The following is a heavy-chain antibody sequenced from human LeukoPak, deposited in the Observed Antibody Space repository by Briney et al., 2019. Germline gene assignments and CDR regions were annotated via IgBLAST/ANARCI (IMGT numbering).Heavy chain of an antibody. CDR3: ALNWNDVGDAFDI. D-gene: IGHD1-1*01. J-gene: IGHJ3*02. CDR2: ISGSASST. Sequence: GGSLRLSCAASGFTFSSYGMHWVRQAPGKGLEWVSAISGSASSTYHADSVKGRFTISRDNSNNTLYLQMNSLRAEDTAVYYCALNWNDVGDAFDIWGQGTMVTVSS. CDR1: GFTFSSYG. V-gene: IGHV3-23*01.